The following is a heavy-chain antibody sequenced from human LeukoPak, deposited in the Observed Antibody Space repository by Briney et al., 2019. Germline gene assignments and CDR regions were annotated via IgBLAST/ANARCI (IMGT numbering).Heavy chain of an antibody. D-gene: IGHD2-2*01. J-gene: IGHJ5*02. V-gene: IGHV4-31*03. CDR2: IYHSGST. CDR3: ARDGRYCSTTSCQGWFDP. Sequence: SSETLSLTCSVSGGSISIGGYYWNWIRQHPGKGLEWIGYIYHSGSTNYNPSLKSRVTISVDTSKNQFSLKLNSVTAADTAVYYCARDGRYCSTTSCQGWFDPWGQGTLVTVSS. CDR1: GGSISIGGYY.